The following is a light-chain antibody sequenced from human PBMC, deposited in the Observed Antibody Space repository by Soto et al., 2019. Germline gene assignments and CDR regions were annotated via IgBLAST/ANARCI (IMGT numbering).Light chain of an antibody. CDR2: EAT. V-gene: IGLV2-23*01. CDR3: CSYTGSSTRYV. Sequence: QSALTQPASVSGSPGQSITISCTGTSSDFVSYNVVSWYQQYPGKAPKLMIYEATKRPSGVSNRFSGSKSDNTASLTISGLQAEDEAHYYCCSYTGSSTRYVFGPGTKATVL. CDR1: SSDFVSYNV. J-gene: IGLJ1*01.